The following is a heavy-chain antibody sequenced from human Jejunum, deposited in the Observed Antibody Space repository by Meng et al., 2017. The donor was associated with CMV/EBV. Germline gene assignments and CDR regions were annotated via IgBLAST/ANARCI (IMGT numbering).Heavy chain of an antibody. V-gene: IGHV1-2*06. CDR2: IDPNSGGT. J-gene: IGHJ5*02. D-gene: IGHD6-19*01. CDR3: SHQAVAGTRGWFDP. Sequence: QVPLVQDGAQVQEPWAQVKASSKASGYTFPPSYMHCVRQAPGQGLQWMGRIDPNSGGTNYAQKFQRRVTMTMDTSISTAYMELSRLRSDDTAVYYCSHQAVAGTRGWFDPWGQGTLVTVSS. CDR1: GYTFPPSY.